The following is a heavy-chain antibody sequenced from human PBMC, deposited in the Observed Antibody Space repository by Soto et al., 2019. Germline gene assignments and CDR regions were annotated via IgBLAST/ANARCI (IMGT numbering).Heavy chain of an antibody. V-gene: IGHV1-2*04. CDR1: GYTFTSYA. CDR3: ARVHDYGDYPLDY. D-gene: IGHD4-17*01. Sequence: ASVKVSCKASGYTFTSYAMHWVRQAPGQRLEWMGWINAGSGGTNYSQKFQGWVTMTRDTSTSTAYMELSRLRSDDTAVYYCARVHDYGDYPLDYWGQGTLVTISS. J-gene: IGHJ4*02. CDR2: INAGSGGT.